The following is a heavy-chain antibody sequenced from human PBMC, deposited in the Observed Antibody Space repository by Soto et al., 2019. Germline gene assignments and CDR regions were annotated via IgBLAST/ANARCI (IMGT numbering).Heavy chain of an antibody. CDR2: IYHSGST. CDR1: GGSISIGGYS. V-gene: IGHV4-30-2*01. D-gene: IGHD2-2*01. Sequence: PSDTLSLTCAVSGGSISIGGYSWSWIRQPPGKGLEWIGYIYHSGSTYYNPSLKSRVTISVDRSKNQFSLKLSSVTAADTAVYYCARAISTSRLVWFDPWGQGTLVTVSS. J-gene: IGHJ5*02. CDR3: ARAISTSRLVWFDP.